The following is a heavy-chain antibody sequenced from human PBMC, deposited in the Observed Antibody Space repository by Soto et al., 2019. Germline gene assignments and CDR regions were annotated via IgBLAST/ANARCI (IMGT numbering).Heavy chain of an antibody. CDR1: GYSFTSYW. J-gene: IGHJ6*02. Sequence: RESLKISCKGSGYSFTSYWISWVRQMPGKGLEWMGRIDPSDSYTNYSPSFQGHVTISADKSISTAYLQWSSLKASDTAMYYCARHTLNSSGWTYYYYGMDVWGQGTTVTVS. V-gene: IGHV5-10-1*01. D-gene: IGHD6-19*01. CDR3: ARHTLNSSGWTYYYYGMDV. CDR2: IDPSDSYT.